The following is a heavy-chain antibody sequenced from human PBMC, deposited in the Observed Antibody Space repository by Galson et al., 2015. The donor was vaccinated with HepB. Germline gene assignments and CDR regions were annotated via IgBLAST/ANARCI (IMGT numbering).Heavy chain of an antibody. J-gene: IGHJ3*02. CDR2: IDPSDSYT. CDR3: ARHVSTTPVQYYYDSSGYSHVDAFDI. V-gene: IGHV5-10-1*01. Sequence: QSGAEVKKPGESLRISCKGSGSSFTSYWISWVRQMPGKGLEWMGRIDPSDSYTNYSPSFQGHVTISADKSISTAYLQWSSLKASDTAMYYCARHVSTTPVQYYYDSSGYSHVDAFDIWGQGTMVTVSS. D-gene: IGHD3-22*01. CDR1: GSSFTSYW.